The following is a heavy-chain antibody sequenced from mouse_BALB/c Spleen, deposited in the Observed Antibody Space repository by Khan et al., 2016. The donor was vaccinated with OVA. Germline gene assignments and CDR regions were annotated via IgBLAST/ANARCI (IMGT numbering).Heavy chain of an antibody. CDR3: DRETYRYDEYYFDY. D-gene: IGHD2-14*01. V-gene: IGHV5-6-5*01. CDR2: ISSGGST. CDR1: GFSFSSYV. J-gene: IGHJ2*01. Sequence: EVELVESGGDLVKPGGSLKLSCAASGFSFSSYVMSWVRQTPEKRLEWVASISSGGSTYYPDSVKGRLTISRDNARNILYLQMSSLRSEDTAMYYCDRETYRYDEYYFDYWGQGTTLTVSA.